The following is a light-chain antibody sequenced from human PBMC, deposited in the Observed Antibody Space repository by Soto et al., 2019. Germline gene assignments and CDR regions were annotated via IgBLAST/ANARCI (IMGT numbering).Light chain of an antibody. Sequence: QSALTQPASVSGSPGQSITISCGGTSSDVGAYIYVSWYQQFPGKAPKLILYEVNNRPSGVSNRFSGSKSDTTASLTISGLQHEDEADYYCSAYSDIDTKVFGTGTKLTVL. V-gene: IGLV2-14*03. CDR3: SAYSDIDTKV. CDR2: EVN. CDR1: SSDVGAYIY. J-gene: IGLJ1*01.